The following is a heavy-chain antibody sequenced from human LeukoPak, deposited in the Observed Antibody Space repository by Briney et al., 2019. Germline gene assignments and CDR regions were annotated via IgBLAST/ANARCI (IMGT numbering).Heavy chain of an antibody. D-gene: IGHD6-13*01. J-gene: IGHJ4*02. V-gene: IGHV3-48*03. CDR2: ISSSGSTI. Sequence: GGSLRLSCAASGLTFSSYEMNWVRQAPGKGLEWVSYISSSGSTIYYADSVKGRFTISRDNAKNSLYLQMNSLRAEDTAVYYCARESDGSSWYRYFDYWGQGTLVTVSS. CDR1: GLTFSSYE. CDR3: ARESDGSSWYRYFDY.